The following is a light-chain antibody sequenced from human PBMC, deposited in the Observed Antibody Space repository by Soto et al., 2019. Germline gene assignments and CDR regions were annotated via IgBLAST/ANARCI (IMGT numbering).Light chain of an antibody. J-gene: IGKJ1*01. CDR2: DAS. CDR3: QQRSNSWT. Sequence: EIVLTQSPATLSLSPGERATLSCRASQSVSSYLAWYQQKPGQATRLLIYDASNRATGIPARFSGSGSGTDFTLTISSLEPEDFAVYYCQQRSNSWTFGQGTKVEIK. CDR1: QSVSSY. V-gene: IGKV3-11*01.